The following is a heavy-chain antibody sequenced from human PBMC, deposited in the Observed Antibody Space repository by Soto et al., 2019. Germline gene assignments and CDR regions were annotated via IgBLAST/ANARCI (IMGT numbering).Heavy chain of an antibody. Sequence: TLSLTCTVSGGSISSSTYHWAWFRQPPGKGLEWIASIYYTGTTYYSPSLKSRVTISVDTSKNHFSLKLSSVTAADTAVYYCSRERESASEHWGQGTLVTVS. CDR1: GGSISSSTYH. CDR3: SRERESASEH. J-gene: IGHJ4*02. CDR2: IYYTGTT. V-gene: IGHV4-39*02.